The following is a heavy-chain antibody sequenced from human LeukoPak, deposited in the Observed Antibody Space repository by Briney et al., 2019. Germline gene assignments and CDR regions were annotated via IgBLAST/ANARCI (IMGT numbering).Heavy chain of an antibody. D-gene: IGHD6-13*01. Sequence: SVKVSCKPSGGTFSSYAISWVRQAPGQGLEWMGRIIPIFGTANYAQKFQGRVTISTDESTSIAYMELSSLRSEDTAVYYCARETTGYSSSWYFNNWFDPWGQGTLVTVSS. J-gene: IGHJ5*02. V-gene: IGHV1-69*05. CDR1: GGTFSSYA. CDR2: IIPIFGTA. CDR3: ARETTGYSSSWYFNNWFDP.